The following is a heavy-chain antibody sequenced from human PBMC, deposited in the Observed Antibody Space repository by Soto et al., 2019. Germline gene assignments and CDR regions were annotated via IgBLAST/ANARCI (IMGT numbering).Heavy chain of an antibody. CDR1: GGSITRNNHY. Sequence: SETLSLTCIVSGGSITRNNHYWGWIRQSPGKGLEWIGSILYSGSTNYNPSLKSRVTLSVETSKNQFSLKMSSVTAADTALYYCARLGSSGWYQGSYFDDSGQGTLVTVSS. D-gene: IGHD6-19*01. V-gene: IGHV4-39*01. J-gene: IGHJ4*02. CDR2: ILYSGST. CDR3: ARLGSSGWYQGSYFDD.